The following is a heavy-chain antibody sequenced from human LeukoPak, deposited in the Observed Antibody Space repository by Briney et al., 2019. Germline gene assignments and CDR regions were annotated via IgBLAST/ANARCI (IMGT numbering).Heavy chain of an antibody. CDR3: ARWSSNYYDTSGRRFDP. D-gene: IGHD3-22*01. Sequence: PSETLSLTCAVYGGSPSDYYWSWIRQPPGKGLEWIGEINHSGSTNYNPSLKSRVTISVDTSKNQFSLKLSSVTAADTAVYYCARWSSNYYDTSGRRFDPWSQGTLVTVSS. CDR1: GGSPSDYY. V-gene: IGHV4-34*01. J-gene: IGHJ5*02. CDR2: INHSGST.